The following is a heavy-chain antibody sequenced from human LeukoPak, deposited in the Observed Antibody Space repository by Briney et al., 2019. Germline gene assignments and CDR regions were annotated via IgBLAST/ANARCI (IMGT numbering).Heavy chain of an antibody. CDR3: AREVSVVRGVN. CDR2: MSSDATNT. V-gene: IGHV3-30-3*01. D-gene: IGHD3-10*01. Sequence: PGGSLRLSCAASGFSFSSYAMHWVRQAPGKGLEWVAVMSSDATNTYYAASVKGRFTISRDISKNTLYLQMNSLRAEDTAVYYCAREVSVVRGVNWGQETLVTVSS. J-gene: IGHJ4*02. CDR1: GFSFSSYA.